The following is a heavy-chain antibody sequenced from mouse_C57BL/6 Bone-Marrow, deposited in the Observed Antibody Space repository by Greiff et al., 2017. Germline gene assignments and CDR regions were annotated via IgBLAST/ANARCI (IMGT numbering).Heavy chain of an antibody. CDR3: SRFPYDYDEDWYFDV. Sequence: QVQLQQSGAELMKPGASVKLSCKATGYTFNGYWIEWVKQRPGHGLEWIGEILPGSGSTNYTEKFKGTAPFTAVTSPNTAYMQLSSLTTEDSAIYYCSRFPYDYDEDWYFDVWGTGTTVTVSS. D-gene: IGHD2-4*01. CDR2: ILPGSGST. CDR1: GYTFNGYW. J-gene: IGHJ1*03. V-gene: IGHV1-9*01.